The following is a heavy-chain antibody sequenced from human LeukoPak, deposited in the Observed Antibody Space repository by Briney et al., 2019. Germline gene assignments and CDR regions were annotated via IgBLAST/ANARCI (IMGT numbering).Heavy chain of an antibody. Sequence: RPSETLSLTCTVSGGSISTYFWSWIRQPPGKGLEWIGYIDYSGSISYNPSLKSRVTISVDTSNDQFSLKMSSVSAADTAVYYCARASFFSSSWCPFDYWGQGALVTVSS. CDR2: IDYSGSI. CDR1: GGSISTYF. J-gene: IGHJ4*02. CDR3: ARASFFSSSWCPFDY. D-gene: IGHD6-13*01. V-gene: IGHV4-59*01.